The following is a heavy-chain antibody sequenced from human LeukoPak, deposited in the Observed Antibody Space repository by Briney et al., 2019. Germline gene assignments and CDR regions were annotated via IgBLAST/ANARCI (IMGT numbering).Heavy chain of an antibody. J-gene: IGHJ4*02. Sequence: GGSLRLSCAASGFTFSNAWMSWVRQAPGKGLEWVGRIRSKTDGGTTDYAAPVKGRFTISRDDSKNTLYLQMNSLKTEDTAVYYCTTGPGEIQLWLREYWGPGTLVNVSS. CDR2: IRSKTDGGTT. D-gene: IGHD5-18*01. CDR1: GFTFSNAW. V-gene: IGHV3-15*01. CDR3: TTGPGEIQLWLREY.